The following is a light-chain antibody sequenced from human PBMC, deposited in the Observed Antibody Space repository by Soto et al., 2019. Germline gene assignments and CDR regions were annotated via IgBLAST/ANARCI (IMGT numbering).Light chain of an antibody. CDR3: QQSYGTPWT. J-gene: IGKJ1*01. V-gene: IGKV1-39*01. CDR1: QSISSY. Sequence: DIQMTQSPSSLSASVGDRVTITCRASQSISSYLNWYQQKPGKAPKIMIYAASNLQSGVPSRFRGSGSGTDFTLTVSSLQLEDFATYYCQQSYGTPWTFGQGTKVEIK. CDR2: AAS.